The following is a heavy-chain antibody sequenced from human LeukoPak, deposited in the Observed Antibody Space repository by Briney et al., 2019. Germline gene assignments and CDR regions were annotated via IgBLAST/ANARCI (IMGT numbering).Heavy chain of an antibody. CDR3: ARGPPRGKYYYMDV. J-gene: IGHJ6*03. CDR1: GFTFSSFD. D-gene: IGHD1-1*01. CDR2: IGTASDT. Sequence: GGSLRLSCAASGFTFSSFDMHWVRHPTGQGLEWVSTIGTASDTYYPGSVEGRFTLSRDNDKNSLYLQMNSLTAGDTAVYYCARGPPRGKYYYMDVWGKGTTVTVSS. V-gene: IGHV3-13*01.